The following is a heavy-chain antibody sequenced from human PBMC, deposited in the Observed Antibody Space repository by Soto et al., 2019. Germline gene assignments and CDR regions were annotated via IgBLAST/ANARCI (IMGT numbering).Heavy chain of an antibody. CDR3: ARDPLTTVTDDYYYYMDV. CDR1: GFTFSSYS. V-gene: IGHV3-48*01. CDR2: ISSSSSTI. D-gene: IGHD4-17*01. Sequence: EVQLVESGGGLVQPGGSLRLSCAASGFTFSSYSMNWVRQAPGKGLEWVSYISSSSSTIYYADSVKGRFTISRDNAKHSLYLQLNSLRAADTAVYYCARDPLTTVTDDYYYYMDVWGKGTAVTVSS. J-gene: IGHJ6*03.